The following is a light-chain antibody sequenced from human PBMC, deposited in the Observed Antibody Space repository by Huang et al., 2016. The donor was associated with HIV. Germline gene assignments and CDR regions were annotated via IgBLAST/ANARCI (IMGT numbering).Light chain of an antibody. CDR2: WAS. CDR1: QSLLYSLNNKNY. J-gene: IGKJ5*01. V-gene: IGKV4-1*01. Sequence: DIVMTQSPDSLSVSPGERATIDCKSSQSLLYSLNNKNYLAWFQHKPGRPPKLLLYWASTRESGIPERFSGIGSGTDCTLTINNLQPEDVATYYCQQYYQNPQTFGQGT. CDR3: QQYYQNPQT.